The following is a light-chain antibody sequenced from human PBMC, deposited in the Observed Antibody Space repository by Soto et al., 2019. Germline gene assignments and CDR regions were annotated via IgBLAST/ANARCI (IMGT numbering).Light chain of an antibody. J-gene: IGKJ1*01. CDR1: QSVSSN. CDR2: GAS. V-gene: IGKV3-15*01. CDR3: QQYNNWPPSWT. Sequence: EIVMTQSPATLSVSPGERATLSCRASQSVSSNLAWYQQKPGQALRRLIYGASTKATGIPARFSGSGSGTEFTLTISSLQSEDFAVYYCQQYNNWPPSWTFGQGTKVEIK.